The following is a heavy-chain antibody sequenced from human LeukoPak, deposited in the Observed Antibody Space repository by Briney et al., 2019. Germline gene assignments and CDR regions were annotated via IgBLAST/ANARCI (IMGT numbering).Heavy chain of an antibody. V-gene: IGHV3-21*01. D-gene: IGHD6-19*01. J-gene: IGHJ4*02. CDR2: ISSSSSYI. Sequence: GGSLRLSCAASGFTFSSYSMTWVRQAPGKGLEWVSSISSSSSYIYYADSVKGRFTISRDNAKNSLYLQMNSLRAEDTAVYYCARGRIAVAGRPYYFDYWGQGTLVTVSS. CDR1: GFTFSSYS. CDR3: ARGRIAVAGRPYYFDY.